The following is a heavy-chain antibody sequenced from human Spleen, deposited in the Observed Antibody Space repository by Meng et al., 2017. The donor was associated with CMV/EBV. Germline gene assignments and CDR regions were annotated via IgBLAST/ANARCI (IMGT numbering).Heavy chain of an antibody. V-gene: IGHV3-23*01. J-gene: IGHJ4*02. Sequence: GESLKISCAASGFTFSSFAMSWVRQAPGKGLEWVSSITGSGGDTHYAGPVQGRFTISRDKSKNTLYLQMNSLRTEDTAIYYCAKRYSVGGAGGFFDCWGQGALVTVSS. CDR2: ITGSGGDT. CDR3: AKRYSVGGAGGFFDC. CDR1: GFTFSSFA. D-gene: IGHD3-10*01.